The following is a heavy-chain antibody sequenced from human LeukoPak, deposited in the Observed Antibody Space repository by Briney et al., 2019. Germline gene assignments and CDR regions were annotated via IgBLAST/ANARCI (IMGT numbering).Heavy chain of an antibody. CDR1: GGFISSSSYY. V-gene: IGHV4-39*01. CDR3: ARKRGLFAVSFDP. J-gene: IGHJ5*02. CDR2: IFYNGNT. Sequence: PSETLSLTCTVSGGFISSSSYYWGWIRQPPGKGLEWIGAIFYNGNTSYSPSLRSRVTISVDTSKDQFSLRLTSVTAADTAVYYCARKRGLFAVSFDPWGQGTLVTVSS. D-gene: IGHD1-1*01.